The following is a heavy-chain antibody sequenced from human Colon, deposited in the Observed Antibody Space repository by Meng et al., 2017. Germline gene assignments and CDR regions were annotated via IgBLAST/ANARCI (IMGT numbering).Heavy chain of an antibody. V-gene: IGHV1-69*01. D-gene: IGHD5-24*01. J-gene: IGHJ4*02. CDR3: TRGLATIPHFDY. CDR1: GGSFNTYG. CDR2: IIPMFPKT. Sequence: LVQPGAEGKNPGSSGKVSCKTSGGSFNTYGINWVRQAPKQGLEWMGGIIPMFPKTNYAQKFEGRLTITADESTSTAYMELSSLRSEDTAVYYCTRGLATIPHFDYWGQGTLVTVSS.